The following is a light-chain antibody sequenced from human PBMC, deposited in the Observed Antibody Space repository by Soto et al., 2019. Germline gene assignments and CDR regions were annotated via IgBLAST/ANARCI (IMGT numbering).Light chain of an antibody. CDR2: DVS. J-gene: IGLJ1*01. CDR3: YSYTSSSTYV. Sequence: QSVLTQPASVSGSPGQSITISCTGTSSDVGGYNYVSWYQQHPGKAPKLVIYDVSTRPSGVSNRFSGSKSGNTASLTISGLQAEDEADDYCYSYTSSSTYVFGTGTKVTVL. CDR1: SSDVGGYNY. V-gene: IGLV2-14*01.